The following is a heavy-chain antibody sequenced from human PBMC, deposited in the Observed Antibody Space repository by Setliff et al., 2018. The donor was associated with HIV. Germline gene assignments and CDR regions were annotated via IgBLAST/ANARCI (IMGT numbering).Heavy chain of an antibody. J-gene: IGHJ4*02. Sequence: PGGSLRLSCAASGFSFSDHYMDWVRQAPGKGLEWVGRSRNKANSYTTEYAASVKGRFTISRDDSKNSLYLQMNSLKTEDTAVYYCARGRWRPGIAVAGFDYWGQGTLVTVSS. CDR2: SRNKANSYTT. D-gene: IGHD6-19*01. CDR3: ARGRWRPGIAVAGFDY. CDR1: GFSFSDHY. V-gene: IGHV3-72*01.